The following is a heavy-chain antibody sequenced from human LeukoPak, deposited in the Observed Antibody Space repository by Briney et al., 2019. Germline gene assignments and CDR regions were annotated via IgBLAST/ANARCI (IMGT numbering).Heavy chain of an antibody. D-gene: IGHD4-17*01. CDR3: AKDVGYTETRNFYYHYAMDV. Sequence: PGGSLRLSCAASGFIFDDYAMHWVRQAPGKGLEWVSLISGDGGSTYYADSVKGRFTISRDNIKNSLYLQMNNLRTEDTALYFCAKDVGYTETRNFYYHYAMDVWGQGTTVTVSS. CDR1: GFIFDDYA. V-gene: IGHV3-43*02. CDR2: ISGDGGST. J-gene: IGHJ6*02.